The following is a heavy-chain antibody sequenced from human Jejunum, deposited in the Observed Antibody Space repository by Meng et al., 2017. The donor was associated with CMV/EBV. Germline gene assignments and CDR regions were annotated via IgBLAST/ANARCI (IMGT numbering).Heavy chain of an antibody. J-gene: IGHJ4*02. CDR1: GFTFSGDW. CDR2: INSDGSTT. CDR3: VTNLYCSGGACRNY. Sequence: GFTFSGDWMHWVRQAPGKELMLVSRINSDGSTTNYADSVKGRFTISRDNANNTLYLLLNSLRAEDTAVYYCVTNLYCSGGACRNYWGQGTLVTVSS. D-gene: IGHD2-15*01. V-gene: IGHV3-74*01.